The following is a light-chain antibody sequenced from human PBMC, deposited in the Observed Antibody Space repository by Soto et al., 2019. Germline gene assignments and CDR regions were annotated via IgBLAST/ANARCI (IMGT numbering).Light chain of an antibody. V-gene: IGKV1-5*01. CDR3: QHYSTRSGVT. J-gene: IGKJ4*01. CDR2: DAS. Sequence: IQMTQSPSTLSASVGDRVIITCRASQDISGWLAWYQQKPGKAPKHLVFDASSLEDGVPSRFSGSGSGTEFTLTVSNLQSDDFAPYYCQHYSTRSGVTFGGGTKVEI. CDR1: QDISGW.